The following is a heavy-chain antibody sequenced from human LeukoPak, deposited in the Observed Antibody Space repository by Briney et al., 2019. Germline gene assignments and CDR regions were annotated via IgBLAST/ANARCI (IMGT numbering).Heavy chain of an antibody. Sequence: ASVKVSCKASGYTFTSYYMHWVRQAPGQGLEWMGIINPSGGSTSYAQKFQGRVTMTRDTSTSTVYMELSSLRSEDTAVYYCARVRGDNSSWYYFDYWGQGTLVTVSS. CDR2: INPSGGST. V-gene: IGHV1-46*01. CDR3: ARVRGDNSSWYYFDY. D-gene: IGHD6-13*01. CDR1: GYTFTSYY. J-gene: IGHJ4*02.